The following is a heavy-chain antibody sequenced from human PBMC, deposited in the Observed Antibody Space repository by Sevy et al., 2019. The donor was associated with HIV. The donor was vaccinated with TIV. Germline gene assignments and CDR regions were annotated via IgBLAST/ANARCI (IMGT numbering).Heavy chain of an antibody. Sequence: GGSLRLSCTASGFAFSDYYMSWISQAPGKGLEWVSDISTSSNYINYADSVKGRFTISRHNAKNSLYLQMNSLRAEDTAVYFCARVRYNYGQHYFDYWGQGTLVTVSS. CDR3: ARVRYNYGQHYFDY. CDR2: ISTSSNYI. J-gene: IGHJ4*02. D-gene: IGHD5-18*01. V-gene: IGHV3-11*06. CDR1: GFAFSDYY.